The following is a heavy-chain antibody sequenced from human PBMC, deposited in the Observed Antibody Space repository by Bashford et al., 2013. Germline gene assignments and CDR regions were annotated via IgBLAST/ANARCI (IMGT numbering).Heavy chain of an antibody. Sequence: SVKVSCKASGYTFTDYHLHWVRQAPGQGLEWMGRIIPILGIANYAQKFQGRVTITADKSTSTAYMELSSLRSEDTAVYYCATTEIVPAAMRHYGMDVWGQGTTVTVSS. CDR3: ATTEIVPAAMRHYGMDV. V-gene: IGHV1-69*02. CDR2: IIPILGIA. J-gene: IGHJ6*02. CDR1: GYTFTDYH. D-gene: IGHD2-2*01.